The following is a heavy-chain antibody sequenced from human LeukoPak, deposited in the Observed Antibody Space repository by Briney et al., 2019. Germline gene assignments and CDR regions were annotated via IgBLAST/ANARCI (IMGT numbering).Heavy chain of an antibody. CDR3: ATDDYGNSGQHY. CDR2: VSSDSKSI. J-gene: IGHJ4*02. V-gene: IGHV3-48*01. Sequence: GGSLRLSCAASGFTFNTYSMNWVRQAPGEGLDWISYVSSDSKSIYYADSVKGRFTISRDNADNSLYLQMNSLRAEDTAVYYCATDDYGNSGQHYWGQGTLVIVSS. D-gene: IGHD3-22*01. CDR1: GFTFNTYS.